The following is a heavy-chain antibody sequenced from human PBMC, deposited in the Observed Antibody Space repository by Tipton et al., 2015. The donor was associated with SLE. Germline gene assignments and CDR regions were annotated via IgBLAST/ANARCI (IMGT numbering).Heavy chain of an antibody. J-gene: IGHJ4*02. CDR2: IYYTGNT. V-gene: IGHV4-59*11. CDR3: AGALDTTMGPFDC. Sequence: TLSLTCSVSGGSMSYHYWSWIRQPPGKGLEWIGYIYYTGNTNYNPSLKSRVTMSVDTSKNQFSLNLNSVTAADTAVYYCAGALDTTMGPFDCWGQGTLVTVSS. CDR1: GGSMSYHY. D-gene: IGHD5-18*01.